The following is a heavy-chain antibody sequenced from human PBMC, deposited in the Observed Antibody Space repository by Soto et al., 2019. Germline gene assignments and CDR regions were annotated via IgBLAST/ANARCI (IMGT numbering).Heavy chain of an antibody. D-gene: IGHD6-13*01. CDR3: ARAVAAGEKWFDP. Sequence: SETLSLTCAVQGGSFSGYIWTWIRQPPGKGLQWIGQINHSGSTYYNPSLKSRVTISLFTSNDQFSLELDSVTAADTAVYYCARAVAAGEKWFDPWGQGTLVTVSS. J-gene: IGHJ5*02. CDR2: INHSGST. V-gene: IGHV4-34*01. CDR1: GGSFSGYI.